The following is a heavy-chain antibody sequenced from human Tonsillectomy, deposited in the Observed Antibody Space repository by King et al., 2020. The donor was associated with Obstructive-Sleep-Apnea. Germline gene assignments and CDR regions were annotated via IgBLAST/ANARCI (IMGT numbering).Heavy chain of an antibody. Sequence: QLQESGPGLVKPSQTLSLTCTVSGGSFSSGGYFWSWIRQHPGKGLEWIGYIYYSGYTYYNPSLRSRVTISAGTSKNQLSLKLSSVTVADTAVYYCARVWAYGGNRRGVFDYWGQGILVTVSS. CDR1: GGSFSSGGYF. CDR2: IYYSGYT. D-gene: IGHD4/OR15-4a*01. CDR3: ARVWAYGGNRRGVFDY. J-gene: IGHJ4*02. V-gene: IGHV4-31*03.